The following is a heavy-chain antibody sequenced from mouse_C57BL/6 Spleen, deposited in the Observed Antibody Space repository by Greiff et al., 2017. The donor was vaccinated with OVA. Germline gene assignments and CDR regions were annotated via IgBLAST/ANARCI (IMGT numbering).Heavy chain of an antibody. V-gene: IGHV1-4*01. CDR2: INPSSGYT. CDR1: GYTFTSYT. Sequence: QVQRQQSGAELARPGASVKMSCKASGYTFTSYTMHWVKQRPGQGLEWIGYINPSSGYTKYNQKFKDKSTLTADKSSSTAYMQLSSLTSEDAAVYDCARGTTAFDYWGQGTTLTVSS. J-gene: IGHJ2*01. CDR3: ARGTTAFDY. D-gene: IGHD1-2*01.